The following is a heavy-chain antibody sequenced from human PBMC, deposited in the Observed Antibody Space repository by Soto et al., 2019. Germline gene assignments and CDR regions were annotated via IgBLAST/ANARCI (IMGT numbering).Heavy chain of an antibody. J-gene: IGHJ4*02. V-gene: IGHV4-4*07. D-gene: IGHD4-17*01. CDR2: IYSTGTT. Sequence: QVQLQESGPGLVKPSETLSLTCSVSGGSIISYYWSWLRQPAGKGLEWIGRIYSTGTTAYNAALKSRVTMSLDRSKNQFSLRLTSVTAADTAVYYCAREAGDDYGDFDDYWGQGILVTVSS. CDR1: GGSIISYY. CDR3: AREAGDDYGDFDDY.